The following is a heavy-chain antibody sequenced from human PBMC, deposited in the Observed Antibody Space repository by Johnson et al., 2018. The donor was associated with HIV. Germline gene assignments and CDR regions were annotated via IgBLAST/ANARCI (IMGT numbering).Heavy chain of an antibody. J-gene: IGHJ3*02. CDR3: AVANWGSLGAFDI. V-gene: IGHV3-33*01. CDR2: MWYDGSNK. CDR1: GFTFSTYG. D-gene: IGHD7-27*01. Sequence: QVQLVESGGGVVQPGRSLRLSCAASGFTFSTYGMHWVRQAPGKGLEWVAVMWYDGSNKYYADSVKGRFTISRDNSKNTLYLQMNSLRAEDTALYYCAVANWGSLGAFDI.